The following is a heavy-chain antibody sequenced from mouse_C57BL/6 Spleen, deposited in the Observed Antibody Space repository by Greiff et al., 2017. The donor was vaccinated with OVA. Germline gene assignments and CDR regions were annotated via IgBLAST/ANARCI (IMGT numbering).Heavy chain of an antibody. V-gene: IGHV1-69*01. J-gene: IGHJ2*01. CDR2: IDPSDSYT. CDR3: ARKRTWGFDY. Sequence: QVQLQQPGAELVMPGASVKLSCKASGYTFTSYWMHWVKQRPGQGLEWIGEIDPSDSYTNYNQKFKGKSTLTVDKSSSTAYMQLSSLTSEDSAVYYCARKRTWGFDYWGQGTTLTVSS. D-gene: IGHD4-1*01. CDR1: GYTFTSYW.